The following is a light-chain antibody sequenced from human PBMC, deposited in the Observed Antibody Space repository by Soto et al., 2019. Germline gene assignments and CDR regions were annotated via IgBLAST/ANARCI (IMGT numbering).Light chain of an antibody. CDR3: AAWDDSLSVV. J-gene: IGLJ2*01. V-gene: IGLV1-47*01. CDR1: SSNIGRNY. CDR2: GNN. Sequence: QSALTQPPSASGTPGQRVTISCSGSSSNIGRNYVYWYLQLPGTAPKLLIYGNNQRPSGVPDRFSGSKSGTSASLAISGLRSEDEADYYCAAWDDSLSVVFGGGTKLTVL.